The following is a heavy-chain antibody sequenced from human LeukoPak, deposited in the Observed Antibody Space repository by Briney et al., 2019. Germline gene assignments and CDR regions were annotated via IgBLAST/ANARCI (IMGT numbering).Heavy chain of an antibody. Sequence: PGGSLRLSCAASGFTFSSYAMSWVRQAPGKGLEWVAVISYDGSNKYYADSVKGRFTISRDNSKSTLYLQMNSLRAEDTAVYYCAKDAKYCSSTSCYVGRYYYYGMDVWGQGTTVTVSS. J-gene: IGHJ6*02. CDR3: AKDAKYCSSTSCYVGRYYYYGMDV. CDR1: GFTFSSYA. D-gene: IGHD2-2*01. CDR2: ISYDGSNK. V-gene: IGHV3-30*18.